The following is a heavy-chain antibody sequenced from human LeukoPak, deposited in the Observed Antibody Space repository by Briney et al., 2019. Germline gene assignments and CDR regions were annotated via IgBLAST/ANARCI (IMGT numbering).Heavy chain of an antibody. Sequence: GGSLRLSCAASGFSVSTNYMYWVRQAPGKGLEWLAYISTDSGETIYYADSVEGRFTISRDNAKNSLYLQMNSLRVEDTATYYCATLTGGRCSRTSCPYDYWGQGTLVTVSS. D-gene: IGHD2-2*01. J-gene: IGHJ4*02. CDR3: ATLTGGRCSRTSCPYDY. CDR1: GFSVSTNY. V-gene: IGHV3-11*04. CDR2: ISTDSGETI.